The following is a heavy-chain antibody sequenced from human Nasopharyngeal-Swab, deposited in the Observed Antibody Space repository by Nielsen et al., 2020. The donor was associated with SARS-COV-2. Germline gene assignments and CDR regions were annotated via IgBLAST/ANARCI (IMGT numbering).Heavy chain of an antibody. V-gene: IGHV3-23*01. CDR3: AKKYGTRGWYVGLDY. J-gene: IGHJ4*02. D-gene: IGHD6-19*01. CDR1: DFAFSAFA. Sequence: GGSLRLSCAPSDFAFSAFAMSGVRQPPGKGLEWVSAAGGNDGSTFNADSVRGRFTISRDNSKNTLYLQMNSLKAEDTALYYCAKKYGTRGWYVGLDYWGQGTQVTVSS. CDR2: AGGNDGST.